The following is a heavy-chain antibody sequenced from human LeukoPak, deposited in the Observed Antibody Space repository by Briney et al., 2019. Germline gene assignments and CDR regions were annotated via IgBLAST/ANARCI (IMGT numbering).Heavy chain of an antibody. CDR1: GGTFSSYA. V-gene: IGHV1-69*05. D-gene: IGHD2-21*01. CDR2: IIPIFGTA. Sequence: SVKVSCKASGGTFSSYAISWVRQAPGQGLEWMGGIIPIFGTANYAQKFQGRVTITRNTSISTAYMELSSLRSEDTAVYYCARGARDLLFWYFDLWGRGTLVTVSS. CDR3: ARGARDLLFWYFDL. J-gene: IGHJ2*01.